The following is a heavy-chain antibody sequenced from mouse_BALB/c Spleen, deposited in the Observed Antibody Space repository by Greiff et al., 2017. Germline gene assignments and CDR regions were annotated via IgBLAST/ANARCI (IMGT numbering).Heavy chain of an antibody. CDR3: ARDPYAMDY. Sequence: VKLQESGPGLVAPSQSLSITCTVSGFSLTSYGVHWVRQPPGKGLEWLGVIWAGGSTNYNSALMSRLSISKDNSKSQVFLKMNSLQTDDTAMYYCARDPYAMDYWGQGTSVTVSS. V-gene: IGHV2-9*02. CDR1: GFSLTSYG. J-gene: IGHJ4*01. CDR2: IWAGGST.